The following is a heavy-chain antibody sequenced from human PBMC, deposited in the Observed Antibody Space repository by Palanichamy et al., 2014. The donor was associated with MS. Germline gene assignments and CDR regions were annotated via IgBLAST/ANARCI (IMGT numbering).Heavy chain of an antibody. D-gene: IGHD6-13*01. CDR1: GFTFSSYG. Sequence: QVQLVESGGGVVQPGRSLRLSCAASGFTFSSYGMHWVRQAPGKGLEWVAVIWYDGSNKYYADSVKGRFTISRDNSKNTLYLQMNSLRAEDTAVYYCARDMAPGTAAAGTAVVDYWGQGTPVTASS. J-gene: IGHJ4*02. CDR3: ARDMAPGTAAAGTAVVDY. V-gene: IGHV3-33*01. CDR2: IWYDGSNK.